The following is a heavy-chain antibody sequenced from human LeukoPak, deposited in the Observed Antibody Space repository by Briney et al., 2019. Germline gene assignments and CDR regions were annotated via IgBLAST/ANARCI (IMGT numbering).Heavy chain of an antibody. Sequence: GASVTVSCKASGYTFTSYDINWVRQATAQGLEWMGWMNPNSGNTGYAQKFQGRVTMTRNTSISTAYMELSSLRSEDTAVYCCARGRLHWNQRRQPPFDPWGQGTLVTVSS. CDR2: MNPNSGNT. CDR3: ARGRLHWNQRRQPPFDP. D-gene: IGHD1-14*01. V-gene: IGHV1-8*01. CDR1: GYTFTSYD. J-gene: IGHJ5*02.